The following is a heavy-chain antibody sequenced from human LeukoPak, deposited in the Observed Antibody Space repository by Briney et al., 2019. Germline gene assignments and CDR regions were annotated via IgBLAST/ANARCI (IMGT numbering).Heavy chain of an antibody. Sequence: GGSLRLSCAASGLTFDDYGMSWVRQAPGKGLEWVSGINWNGGSTGYADSVKGRFTISRDNAKNSLYLQMNSLRAEDTAVYYCARFIAAPYYFDYWGRGTLVTVSS. CDR1: GLTFDDYG. D-gene: IGHD6-13*01. J-gene: IGHJ4*02. CDR2: INWNGGST. CDR3: ARFIAAPYYFDY. V-gene: IGHV3-20*04.